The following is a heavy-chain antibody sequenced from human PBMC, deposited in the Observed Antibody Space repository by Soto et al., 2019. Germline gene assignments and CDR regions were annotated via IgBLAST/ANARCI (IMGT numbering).Heavy chain of an antibody. CDR3: ARGLSWSPYFDL. CDR1: GASITTKS. Sequence: QVKLQESGPGLVKPSETLSLTCTVSGASITTKSWNWVRQSPGKGLEWIGYLYYSGTTNYNPSLKSRATISLDTSKNQLSLNLTSVTAADTAIYYCARGLSWSPYFDLWGQGTRVTVSS. J-gene: IGHJ4*02. CDR2: LYYSGTT. D-gene: IGHD6-13*01. V-gene: IGHV4-59*01.